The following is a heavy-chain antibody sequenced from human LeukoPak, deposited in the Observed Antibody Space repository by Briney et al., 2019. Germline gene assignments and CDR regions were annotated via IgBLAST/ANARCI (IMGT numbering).Heavy chain of an antibody. D-gene: IGHD2-15*01. CDR2: ISSSSSTI. CDR3: ARDGYCSGGSCYEGSLDY. V-gene: IGHV3-48*01. CDR1: GFTFSSYS. J-gene: IGHJ4*02. Sequence: GGSLRLSCTASGFTFSSYSMNWVRQAPGKGLEWVSYISSSSSTIYYADSVKGRFTISRDNAKNSLYLQMNSLRAEDTAVYYCARDGYCSGGSCYEGSLDYWGQGTLVTVSS.